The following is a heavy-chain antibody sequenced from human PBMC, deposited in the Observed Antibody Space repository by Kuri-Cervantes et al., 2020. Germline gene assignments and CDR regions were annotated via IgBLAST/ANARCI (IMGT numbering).Heavy chain of an antibody. CDR1: GYTFTGYY. CDR3: ARGYLPAAILGGLFAGASHIRFDP. D-gene: IGHD2-2*01. CDR2: MNPNSGNT. V-gene: IGHV1-8*02. J-gene: IGHJ5*02. Sequence: ASVKVSCKASGYTFTGYYMHWVRQAPGQGLEWMGWMNPNSGNTGYAQKFQGRVTMTRNTSISTAYMELSSLRSEDTAVYYCARGYLPAAILGGLFAGASHIRFDPWGQGTLVTDSS.